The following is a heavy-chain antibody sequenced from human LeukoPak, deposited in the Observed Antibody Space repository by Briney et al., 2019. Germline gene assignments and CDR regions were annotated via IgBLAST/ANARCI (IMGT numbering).Heavy chain of an antibody. CDR1: GFTFSSYS. V-gene: IGHV3-21*04. D-gene: IGHD3-22*01. CDR2: ISSSSSYI. J-gene: IGHJ4*02. CDR3: GHSSGYYYSANWDY. Sequence: GGSLRLSCAASGFTFSSYSMNWVRQAPGKGLEWVSSISSSSSYIYYADSVKGRFTISRDNSKNTLYLQMNSLRAEDTAVYYCGHSSGYYYSANWDYWGQGTLVTVSS.